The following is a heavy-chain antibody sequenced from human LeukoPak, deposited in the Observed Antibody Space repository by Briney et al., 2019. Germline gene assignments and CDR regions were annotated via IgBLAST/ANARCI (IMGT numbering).Heavy chain of an antibody. CDR1: GFTFSTYA. D-gene: IGHD7-27*01. J-gene: IGHJ3*02. Sequence: GGPLRLSCAASGFTFSTYAMHWVRQAPGKGLEGVAFISYDGTNKYCADSVKGRFTISRDNSKNTLYLQMNSLRAEDTALYYCAREILTGYAFDIWGQGTMVTVSS. CDR2: ISYDGTNK. CDR3: AREILTGYAFDI. V-gene: IGHV3-30-3*01.